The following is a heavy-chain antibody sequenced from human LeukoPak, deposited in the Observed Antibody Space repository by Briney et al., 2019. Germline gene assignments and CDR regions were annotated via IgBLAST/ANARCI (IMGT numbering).Heavy chain of an antibody. J-gene: IGHJ1*01. Sequence: ASVKLSLTCSASPFTVRSFYWVWLAPGTGLEWVGGFAPEEFETVYAQTFPGRGTMTEHTSTESAHKQISRLRSEDTAVYCCTAIVWEYEIYIPFWGKGTLITVSA. CDR2: FAPEEFET. D-gene: IGHD3-9*01. CDR1: ASPFTVRS. CDR3: TAIVWEYEIYIPF. V-gene: IGHV1-24*01.